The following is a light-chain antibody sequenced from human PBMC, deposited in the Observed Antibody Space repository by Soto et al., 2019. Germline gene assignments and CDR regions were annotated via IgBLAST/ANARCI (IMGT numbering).Light chain of an antibody. CDR1: QGISSY. CDR3: QQYLTYSSLT. Sequence: DIKMTQSPSTLPASVGDRVTTTCRASQGISSYLAWYQQKPGKAPKLLIYAASTLQSGVPSRFSGSGSGTDFTLTISSLQPEDFATYYCQQYLTYSSLTFGGGTKVDNK. J-gene: IGKJ4*01. CDR2: AAS. V-gene: IGKV1-9*01.